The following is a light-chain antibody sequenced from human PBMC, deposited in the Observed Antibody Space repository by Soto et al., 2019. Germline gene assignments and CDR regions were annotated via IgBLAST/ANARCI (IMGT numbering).Light chain of an antibody. CDR1: QSISNH. Sequence: EIVMTQSPATLAVSPGERATLSCRASQSISNHLTWYQQKPGQPPRLLIYGASTRATGIPARFSGSGSGTEFTLTISELHSEDFAVYYCQQYSGWPYTFGQGTKLEIK. CDR3: QQYSGWPYT. J-gene: IGKJ2*01. V-gene: IGKV3-15*01. CDR2: GAS.